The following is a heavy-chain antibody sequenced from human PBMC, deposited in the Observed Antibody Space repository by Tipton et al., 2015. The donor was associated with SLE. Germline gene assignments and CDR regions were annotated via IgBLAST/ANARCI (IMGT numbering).Heavy chain of an antibody. V-gene: IGHV5-51*01. CDR3: ARQQLKVVYGMDV. CDR1: GYSFTNYW. D-gene: IGHD3-22*01. Sequence: VQLVQSGAEVKKPGESLKISCKGSGYSFTNYWIGWVRQMPGKGLEWMGIIYPGDSNTRYSPSFQGHVTISADKSISTAYLQWSSLKASDTAMYYCARQQLKVVYGMDVWGQGTTVTVSS. CDR2: IYPGDSNT. J-gene: IGHJ6*02.